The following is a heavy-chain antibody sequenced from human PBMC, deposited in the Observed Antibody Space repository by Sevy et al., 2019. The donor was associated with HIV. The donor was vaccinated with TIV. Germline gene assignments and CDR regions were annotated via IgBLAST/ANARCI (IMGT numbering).Heavy chain of an antibody. D-gene: IGHD3-22*01. CDR1: GYTFTSYG. CDR3: ARSLSQDTDYYDSSGYHY. V-gene: IGHV1-18*01. CDR2: ISAYNGNT. J-gene: IGHJ4*02. Sequence: ASVKVSCKASGYTFTSYGISWVRQAPGQGLEWMGWISAYNGNTNYAQKFQGRVTMTTDTSTSTAYMELRSLRSDDTAVYYCARSLSQDTDYYDSSGYHYWGQGTLVTVSS.